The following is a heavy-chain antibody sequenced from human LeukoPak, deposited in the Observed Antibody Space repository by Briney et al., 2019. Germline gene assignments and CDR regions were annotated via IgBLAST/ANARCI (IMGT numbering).Heavy chain of an antibody. CDR2: IYYSGST. J-gene: IGHJ4*02. CDR1: GGSISSYY. Sequence: SETLSLTCTVSGGSISSYYWSWIRPPPGKGLEWIGYIYYSGSTNYNPSLKSRVTISVDTPKNQFSLKLSSVTAADTAVYYCARERSGSLDYWGQGTLVTVSS. V-gene: IGHV4-59*01. CDR3: ARERSGSLDY. D-gene: IGHD6-19*01.